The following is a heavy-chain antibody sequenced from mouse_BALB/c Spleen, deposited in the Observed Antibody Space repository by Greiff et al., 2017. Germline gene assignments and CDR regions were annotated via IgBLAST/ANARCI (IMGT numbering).Heavy chain of an antibody. D-gene: IGHD2-4*01. CDR2: ISSGSSTI. J-gene: IGHJ4*01. Sequence: EVQLVESGGGLVQPGGSRKLSCAASGFTFSSFGMHWVRQAPEKGLEWVAYISSGSSTIYYADTVKGRFTISRDNPKNTLFLQMPSLRSEDTAMYYCARSRLRDAMDYWGQGTSVTVSS. CDR1: GFTFSSFG. CDR3: ARSRLRDAMDY. V-gene: IGHV5-17*02.